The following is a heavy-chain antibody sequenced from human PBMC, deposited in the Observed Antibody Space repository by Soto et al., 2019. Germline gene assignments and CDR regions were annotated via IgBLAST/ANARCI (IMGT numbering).Heavy chain of an antibody. J-gene: IGHJ4*02. CDR3: ATSQKGYNWNYFDH. D-gene: IGHD1-20*01. CDR1: GASISGCYYY. CDR2: VFYTGFT. V-gene: IGHV4-39*01. Sequence: SETLSLTCAVSGASISGCYYYWAWLRQSPGKGPEWIGSVFYTGFTSYNPSLESRVSVSVDTSKSQFSLKLSAVTAADTAVYYCATSQKGYNWNYFDHWGQGALVTVSS.